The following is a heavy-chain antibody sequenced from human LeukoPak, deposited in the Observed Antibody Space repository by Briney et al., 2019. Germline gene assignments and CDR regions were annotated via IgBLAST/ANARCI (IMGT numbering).Heavy chain of an antibody. CDR1: GGSFNGYY. V-gene: IGHV4-34*01. Sequence: SETLSLTCAVYGGSFNGYYWSWIRQPPGKGLEWIGEINHSGSTNYNPSLKSRVTISVDTSKNQFSLKLSSVTAADTAVYYCARVGIAARPGPWGLSYYYYYYMDVWGKGTTVTVSS. CDR3: ARVGIAARPGPWGLSYYYYYYMDV. D-gene: IGHD6-6*01. J-gene: IGHJ6*03. CDR2: INHSGST.